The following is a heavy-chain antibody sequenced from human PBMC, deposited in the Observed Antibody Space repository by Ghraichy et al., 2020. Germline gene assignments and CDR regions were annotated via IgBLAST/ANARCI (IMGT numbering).Heavy chain of an antibody. V-gene: IGHV4-34*01. CDR3: ARFHRPGYCSSTSCYTRGYYYGMDV. CDR2: INHSGST. CDR1: GGSFSGYY. D-gene: IGHD2-2*02. J-gene: IGHJ6*02. Sequence: SETLSLTCAVYGGSFSGYYWSWIRQPPGKGLEWIGEINHSGSTNYNPSLKSRVTISVDTSKNQFSLKLSSVTAADTAVYYCARFHRPGYCSSTSCYTRGYYYGMDVWGQGTTVTVSS.